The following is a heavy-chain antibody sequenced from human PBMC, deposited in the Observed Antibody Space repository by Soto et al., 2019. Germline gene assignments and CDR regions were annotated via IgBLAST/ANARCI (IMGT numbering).Heavy chain of an antibody. CDR2: IKEDGSEK. CDR3: ASYWHPGTFDI. D-gene: IGHD2-8*02. CDR1: AFTFSGYW. J-gene: IGHJ3*02. Sequence: EVLLVESGGDLVKPGGSLTLSCAASAFTFSGYWMAWVRQPPGKGLEWVANIKEDGSEKYYPVSVKGRFTISRDNAENSLFLQINSRRAEDTSVYYFASYWHPGTFDIWGLGTMVTVSS. V-gene: IGHV3-7*01.